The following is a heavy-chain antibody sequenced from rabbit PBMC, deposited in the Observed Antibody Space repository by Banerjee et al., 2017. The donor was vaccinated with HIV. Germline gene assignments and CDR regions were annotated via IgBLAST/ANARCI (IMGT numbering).Heavy chain of an antibody. CDR1: GFDFSSYG. CDR2: IYFGDGNT. D-gene: IGHD6-1*01. CDR3: GYAYAGHYFNL. J-gene: IGHJ4*01. V-gene: IGHV1S40*01. Sequence: QSLEESGGDLVKPGASLTLTCTASGFDFSSYGVNWVRQAPGKGLEWIGYIYFGDGNTYSASWAKGRFTISKTSSTTVTLQMTSLTAADTATYFCGYAYAGHYFNLWGQGTLVTVS.